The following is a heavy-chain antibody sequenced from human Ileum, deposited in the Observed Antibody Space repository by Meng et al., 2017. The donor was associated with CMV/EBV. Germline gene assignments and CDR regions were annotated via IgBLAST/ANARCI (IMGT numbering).Heavy chain of an antibody. CDR3: AKDRPEILGLDP. CDR2: IKSKTDGGTT. V-gene: IGHV3-15*01. D-gene: IGHD1-14*01. CDR1: GFTFSNAW. J-gene: IGHJ5*02. Sequence: GGSLRLSCAASGFTFSNAWMSWVRQAPGKGLEWVGRIKSKTDGGTTDYAAPVKGRFTISRDNSKNTLYLDINGLTDEDTAIYYCAKDRPEILGLDPWGQGTLVTVSS.